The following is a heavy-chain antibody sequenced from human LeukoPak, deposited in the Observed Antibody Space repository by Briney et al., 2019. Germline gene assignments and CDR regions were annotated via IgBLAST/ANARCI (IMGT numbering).Heavy chain of an antibody. Sequence: GGSLRLSCAASGFTVSSNYMRWVRQAPGKGLEWVSVIYSGGSTYYADSVKGRFTISRDNSKNTLYLQMNSLRAEDTAVYYCASSRNYDFWSGSSGGYWGQGTLVTVSS. CDR2: IYSGGST. J-gene: IGHJ4*02. CDR1: GFTVSSNY. V-gene: IGHV3-66*01. D-gene: IGHD3-3*01. CDR3: ASSRNYDFWSGSSGGY.